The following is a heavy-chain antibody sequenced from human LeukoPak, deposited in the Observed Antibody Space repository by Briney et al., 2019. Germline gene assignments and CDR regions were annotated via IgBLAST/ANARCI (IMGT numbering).Heavy chain of an antibody. D-gene: IGHD6-13*01. CDR2: INSGGST. CDR1: GFTVSTNY. Sequence: GGSLRLSCAASGFTVSTNYMSWVRQAPGKGREWVSLINSGGSTYYADSVKGRFTISRDNSKNTVYLQMNSLRAEDTAVYYCAKDRIAGHDTFDIWGQGTVVTVSS. V-gene: IGHV3-66*02. J-gene: IGHJ3*02. CDR3: AKDRIAGHDTFDI.